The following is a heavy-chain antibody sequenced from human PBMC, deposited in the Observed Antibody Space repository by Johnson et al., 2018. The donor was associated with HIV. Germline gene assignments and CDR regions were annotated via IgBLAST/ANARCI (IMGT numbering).Heavy chain of an antibody. Sequence: VQLVESGGGLVKPGGSLRLSCAASGFTFINAWMSWVRQAPGKGLEWVGRIKSKTDGGTTDYAAPVKGRFTISRDNSNNTLYLQMNSLRTEDTAVYYCAREHGPDEGYYDGRYYSGFDIWGQGTMVTVSS. D-gene: IGHD3-22*01. CDR3: AREHGPDEGYYDGRYYSGFDI. V-gene: IGHV3-15*01. CDR1: GFTFINAW. J-gene: IGHJ3*02. CDR2: IKSKTDGGTT.